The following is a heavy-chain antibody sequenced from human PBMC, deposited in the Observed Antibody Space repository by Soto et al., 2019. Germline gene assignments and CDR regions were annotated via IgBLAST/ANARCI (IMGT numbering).Heavy chain of an antibody. CDR1: GGSFSGYY. CDR2: INHSGST. CDR3: ARRTLYYSSGIRY. J-gene: IGHJ4*02. V-gene: IGHV4-34*01. D-gene: IGHD6-19*01. Sequence: PSETLSLTCAVYGGSFSGYYWSWIRQPPGKGPEWIGEINHSGSTNYNPSLKSRVTISVDTSKNQFSLKLSSVTAADTAVYYCARRTLYYSSGIRYWGQGTLVTVSS.